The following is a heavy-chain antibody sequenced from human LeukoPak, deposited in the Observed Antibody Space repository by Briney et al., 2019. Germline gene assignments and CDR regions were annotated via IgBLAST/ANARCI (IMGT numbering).Heavy chain of an antibody. V-gene: IGHV4-30-2*01. Sequence: SQTLSLTCAVSGASISSGGYSWSWIRQPPGTGLEWIGYIYHSGSTYYNPSLKSRVTISVDRSKNQFSLKLSSVTAADTAVYYCARSLMVRGVTNWFDPWGQGTLVTVSS. J-gene: IGHJ5*02. D-gene: IGHD3-10*01. CDR1: GASISSGGYS. CDR2: IYHSGST. CDR3: ARSLMVRGVTNWFDP.